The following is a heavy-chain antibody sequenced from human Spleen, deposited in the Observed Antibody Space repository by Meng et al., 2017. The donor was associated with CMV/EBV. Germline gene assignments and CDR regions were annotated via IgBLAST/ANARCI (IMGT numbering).Heavy chain of an antibody. CDR1: GGSISSSSYY. V-gene: IGHV4-39*07. D-gene: IGHD6-6*01. CDR2: IYYSGST. CDR3: ARDGNRYSSSSY. Sequence: SETLSLTCTVSGGSISSSSYYWGWIRQPPGKGLEWIGSIYYSGSTYYNPSLKSRVTISVDTSKNQFSLKLSSVTAADTAVYYCARDGNRYSSSSYWGQGTLVTVSS. J-gene: IGHJ4*02.